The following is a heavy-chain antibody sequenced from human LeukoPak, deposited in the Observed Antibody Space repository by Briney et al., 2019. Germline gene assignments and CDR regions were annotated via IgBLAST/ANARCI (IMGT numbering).Heavy chain of an antibody. D-gene: IGHD5-18*01. Sequence: SVKVSCKASGGTFSSYAISWVRQAPGQGLEWMGGIIPIFGTANYAQKFQGRVTITADESTSTAYMELSSLRSEDTAVYYCAGRVPLKRGYSYGPGNWGQGTLVTVSS. V-gene: IGHV1-69*13. CDR3: AGRVPLKRGYSYGPGN. J-gene: IGHJ4*02. CDR1: GGTFSSYA. CDR2: IIPIFGTA.